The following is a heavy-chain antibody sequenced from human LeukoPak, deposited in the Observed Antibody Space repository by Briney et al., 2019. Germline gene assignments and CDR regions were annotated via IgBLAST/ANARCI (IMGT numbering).Heavy chain of an antibody. V-gene: IGHV1-69*06. D-gene: IGHD3-22*01. CDR1: GGTFSSYA. CDR3: ARGVDSSGYANLDADAFDI. J-gene: IGHJ3*02. CDR2: IIPIFGTA. Sequence: SVTVSCKASGGTFSSYAISWVRQAPGQGIEWMGGIIPIFGTANYAQKFQGRVTITADKSTSPAYMELSSLRSEDTAVYYCARGVDSSGYANLDADAFDIWGQGTMVTVSS.